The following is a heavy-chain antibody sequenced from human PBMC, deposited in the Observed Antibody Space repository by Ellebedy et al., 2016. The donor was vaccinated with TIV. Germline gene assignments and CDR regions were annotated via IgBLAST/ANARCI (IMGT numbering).Heavy chain of an antibody. CDR2: VYFTGDI. CDR1: GDSMGRARHS. D-gene: IGHD6-19*01. CDR3: APGLGIAMAGAPA. Sequence: SETLSLTCSVSGDSMGRARHSWGRIRPPPGQGLERIGNVYFTGDIYYHPSPKSLVIISLDGPRNRFSLKVTSVTAADTAVYYWAPGLGIAMAGAPAWGQGTPVTVSS. J-gene: IGHJ4*02. V-gene: IGHV4-39*07.